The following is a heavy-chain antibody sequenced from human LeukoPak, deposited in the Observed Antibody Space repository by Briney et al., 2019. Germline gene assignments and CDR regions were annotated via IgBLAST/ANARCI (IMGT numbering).Heavy chain of an antibody. CDR3: ASWAGNTQSDSWSGPFDY. Sequence: PGGSLRLSCEVSGLSFSHFKMNWVRQAPGEGLEWVSYISDSGRTTFYADSVMGRFTISRDNAKNSLYLQMSSLRVEDTAVYYCASWAGNTQSDSWSGPFDYWGQGTLVTVSS. CDR1: GLSFSHFK. CDR2: ISDSGRTT. D-gene: IGHD3-3*01. V-gene: IGHV3-48*03. J-gene: IGHJ4*02.